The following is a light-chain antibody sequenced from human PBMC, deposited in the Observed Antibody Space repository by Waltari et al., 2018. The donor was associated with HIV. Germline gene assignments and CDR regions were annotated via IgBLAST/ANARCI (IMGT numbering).Light chain of an antibody. CDR2: EVT. CDR3: SSYPGSFPWV. J-gene: IGLJ3*02. CDR1: SSDVGGYNY. V-gene: IGLV2-8*01. Sequence: QSALTQPPSASGYPGQSVTISCTGSSSDVGGYNYVSWYQQHPGKAPKLIIYEVTKRPSGVPDRFSGSKSGNTASLTVSGLQAEDEADYYCSSYPGSFPWVFGGGTKLTVL.